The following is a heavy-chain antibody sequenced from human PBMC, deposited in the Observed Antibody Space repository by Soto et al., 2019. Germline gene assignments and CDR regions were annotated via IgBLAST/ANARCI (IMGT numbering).Heavy chain of an antibody. CDR2: INPNSGGT. CDR3: ARLYTGYDFWSGYSGYFDY. J-gene: IGHJ4*02. CDR1: GYTFTGYY. D-gene: IGHD3-3*01. Sequence: ASVKVSCKASGYTFTGYYMHWVRQAPGQGLEWMGWINPNSGGTNYAQKFQGWVTMTRDTSISTAYMELSRLRSDDTAVYYCARLYTGYDFWSGYSGYFDYWGQGTLVTVSS. V-gene: IGHV1-2*04.